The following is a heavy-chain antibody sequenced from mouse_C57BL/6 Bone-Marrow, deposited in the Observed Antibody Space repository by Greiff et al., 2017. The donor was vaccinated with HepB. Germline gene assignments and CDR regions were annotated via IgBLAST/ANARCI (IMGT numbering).Heavy chain of an antibody. Sequence: QVQLQQPWAELVKPGASVKLSCKASGYTFTSYWMHWVKQRPGQGLEWIGMIHPNSGSTNYNEKFKSKATLTVDKSSSTAYMQLSSLTSEDSAIYYCARYDGYSWYFDVWGTGTTVTVSS. CDR3: ARYDGYSWYFDV. J-gene: IGHJ1*03. CDR2: IHPNSGST. CDR1: GYTFTSYW. D-gene: IGHD2-3*01. V-gene: IGHV1-64*01.